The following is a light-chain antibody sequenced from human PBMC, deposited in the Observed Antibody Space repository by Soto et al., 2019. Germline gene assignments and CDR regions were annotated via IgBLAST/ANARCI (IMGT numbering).Light chain of an antibody. CDR3: AAWDDSLSGRYV. Sequence: QSALTQPPSASGTPGQRVTISCSGSSSNIGSNYVYWYQQLPGTAPKLLIYRNNQRPSGVPDRFSGSKSGTSASLAISGLRSEDEADYYCAAWDDSLSGRYVFVTGTKVTVL. V-gene: IGLV1-47*01. J-gene: IGLJ1*01. CDR1: SSNIGSNY. CDR2: RNN.